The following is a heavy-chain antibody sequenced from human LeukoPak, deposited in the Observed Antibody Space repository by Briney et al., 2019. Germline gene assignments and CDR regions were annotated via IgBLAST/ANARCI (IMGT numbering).Heavy chain of an antibody. CDR3: AKVGGLGSYYKSPYFAY. Sequence: GGSLRLSCAAAGFTFGDYAMPWVRQAPGKGLEWVSGISWNSDTIGYADSVKGRFTISRDTAKNSLYLQMNSLRPEDTALYYCAKVGGLGSYYKSPYFAYWGQGALVTVSS. D-gene: IGHD3-10*01. J-gene: IGHJ4*02. CDR2: ISWNSDTI. CDR1: GFTFGDYA. V-gene: IGHV3-9*01.